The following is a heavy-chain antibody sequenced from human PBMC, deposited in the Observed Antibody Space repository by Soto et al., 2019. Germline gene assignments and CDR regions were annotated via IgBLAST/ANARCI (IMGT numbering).Heavy chain of an antibody. V-gene: IGHV1-2*02. CDR2: INPNSGGT. J-gene: IGHJ6*02. Sequence: RASVKVSCKASGYTFTGYYMHWVRQAPGQGLEWMGWINPNSGGTNYAQKFQGRVTMTRDTSISTAYMELSRLRSDDTAVYYCARDGDSDCSSTSCYMDYYYYGMDVWGQGTTVTVS. D-gene: IGHD2-2*02. CDR3: ARDGDSDCSSTSCYMDYYYYGMDV. CDR1: GYTFTGYY.